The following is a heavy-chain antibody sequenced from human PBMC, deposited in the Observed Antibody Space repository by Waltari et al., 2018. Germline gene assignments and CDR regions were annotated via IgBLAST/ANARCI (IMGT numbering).Heavy chain of an antibody. CDR3: ARFRDEMATIAGDAFDI. J-gene: IGHJ3*02. D-gene: IGHD5-12*01. CDR2: IYPGDSDT. CDR1: GYSFTSYW. V-gene: IGHV5-51*01. Sequence: EVQLVQSGAEVKKPGESLKISCKGSGYSFTSYWIGWVRQMPGKGLEWMGIIYPGDSDTRYSPSFQGQVTISADKSISTAYLQWSSLKASDTAMYYCARFRDEMATIAGDAFDIWGQGTMVTVSS.